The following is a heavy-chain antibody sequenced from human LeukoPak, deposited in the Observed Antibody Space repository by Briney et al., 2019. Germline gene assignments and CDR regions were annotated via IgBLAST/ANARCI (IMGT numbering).Heavy chain of an antibody. Sequence: SETLSLTCTVSGGSISSYYWSWIRQPPAKGLEWIGYIYYSGSTNYNPSLKSRVTISVDTSKNQFSLKLSSVTAADTAVYYCATRGGYSYGCHFDYWGQGTLVTVSS. J-gene: IGHJ4*02. CDR1: GGSISSYY. CDR2: IYYSGST. D-gene: IGHD5-18*01. CDR3: ATRGGYSYGCHFDY. V-gene: IGHV4-59*08.